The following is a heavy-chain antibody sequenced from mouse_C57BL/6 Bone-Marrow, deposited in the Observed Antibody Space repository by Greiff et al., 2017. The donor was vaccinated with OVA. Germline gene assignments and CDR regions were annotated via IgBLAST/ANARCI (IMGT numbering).Heavy chain of an antibody. CDR3: TLYDGYYVSYYAMDY. J-gene: IGHJ4*01. Sequence: EVQLQQSGAELVRPGASVKLSCTASGFNIKDYYMHWVKQRPEQGLEWIGRIDPEDGDTEYAPKFQGKATMTADTSSNTAYLQLSSLTSEDTAVYYCTLYDGYYVSYYAMDYWSQGTSVTVSS. D-gene: IGHD2-3*01. CDR2: IDPEDGDT. CDR1: GFNIKDYY. V-gene: IGHV14-1*01.